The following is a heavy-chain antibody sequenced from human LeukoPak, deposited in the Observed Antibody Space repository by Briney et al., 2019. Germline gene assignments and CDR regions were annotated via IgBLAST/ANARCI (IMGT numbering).Heavy chain of an antibody. CDR1: GYSISSGYY. D-gene: IGHD3-10*01. V-gene: IGHV4-38-2*02. J-gene: IGHJ4*02. Sequence: SETLSLTCTVSGYSISSGYYWDWIRQPPGKGLEWIGTLSHSGSTNYNPSLKSRVTISVDTSKNQLSLKLTSVTAADTAVYYCTKGRGIWGQGTLVTVSS. CDR3: TKGRGI. CDR2: LSHSGST.